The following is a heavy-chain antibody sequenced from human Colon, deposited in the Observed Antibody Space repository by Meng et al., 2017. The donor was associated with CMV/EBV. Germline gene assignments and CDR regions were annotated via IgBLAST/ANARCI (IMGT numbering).Heavy chain of an antibody. CDR3: ARDDLTTSSYDY. J-gene: IGHJ4*02. V-gene: IGHV3-74*03. CDR2: INSDGGSI. Sequence: GGSLRLSCAASGFTFRSYWMHWVRQAPGKGLVWVSRINSDGGSITYADFVKGRFTISRDNAKNTLYLQMTSLTAEDTAVYYCARDDLTTSSYDYWGQGSPVTVSS. CDR1: GFTFRSYW. D-gene: IGHD2-2*01.